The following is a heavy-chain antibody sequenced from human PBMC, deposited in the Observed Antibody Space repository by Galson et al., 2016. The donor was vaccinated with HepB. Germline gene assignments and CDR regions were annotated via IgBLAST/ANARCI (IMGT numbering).Heavy chain of an antibody. CDR2: IIPMFDTA. J-gene: IGHJ4*02. Sequence: SVKASCKASGGIFSSYAINWVRQAPGQGLEWMGGIIPMFDTANYAQKFQGRVTLTADESTTTAYMELSSLRSEDTAVYYCARDLLGGGGSLDCWGQGTLVTVSS. D-gene: IGHD2-15*01. CDR3: ARDLLGGGGSLDC. CDR1: GGIFSSYA. V-gene: IGHV1-69*13.